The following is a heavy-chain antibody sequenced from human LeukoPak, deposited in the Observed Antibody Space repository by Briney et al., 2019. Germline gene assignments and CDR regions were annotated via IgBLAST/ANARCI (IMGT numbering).Heavy chain of an antibody. CDR1: DGSISSYY. D-gene: IGHD3-22*01. Sequence: PSETLSLTCTVSDGSISSYYWSWIRQPAGKGLEWIGRMHTSGSTNYNPSLKSRVTMSVDTSKNQFSLKLSSVTAADTAVYYCARDQYYYDSSGYSLFDYWGQGTLVTVSS. CDR3: ARDQYYYDSSGYSLFDY. V-gene: IGHV4-4*07. CDR2: MHTSGST. J-gene: IGHJ4*02.